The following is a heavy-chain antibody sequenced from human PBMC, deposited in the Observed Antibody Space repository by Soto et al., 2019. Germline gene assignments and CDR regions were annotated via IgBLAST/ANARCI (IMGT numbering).Heavy chain of an antibody. J-gene: IGHJ6*02. Sequence: GGSLRLSCAASGFTFSSYSMNWVRQAPGKGLEWVSYISSSSSTIYYADSVKGRFTISRDNAKNSLYLQMNSLRDEDTAVYYCASAGEYCSGGSCYSAYYYYAMDVWGQGTKVTV. D-gene: IGHD2-15*01. CDR2: ISSSSSTI. CDR1: GFTFSSYS. CDR3: ASAGEYCSGGSCYSAYYYYAMDV. V-gene: IGHV3-48*02.